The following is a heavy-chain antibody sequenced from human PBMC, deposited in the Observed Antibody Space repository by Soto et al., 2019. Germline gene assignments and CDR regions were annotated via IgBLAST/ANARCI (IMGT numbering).Heavy chain of an antibody. Sequence: ASVKVSCKASGYTFTGYYVHWVRQAPGQGLEWMGWINPNSGGTIYSQKFQGRVTMTRDTSISTAYMELSSLRSEDTAVYYCASRRRQIVVVPAAYYGMDVWGQGTTVTVSS. CDR3: ASRRRQIVVVPAAYYGMDV. D-gene: IGHD2-2*01. CDR1: GYTFTGYY. V-gene: IGHV1-2*02. CDR2: INPNSGGT. J-gene: IGHJ6*02.